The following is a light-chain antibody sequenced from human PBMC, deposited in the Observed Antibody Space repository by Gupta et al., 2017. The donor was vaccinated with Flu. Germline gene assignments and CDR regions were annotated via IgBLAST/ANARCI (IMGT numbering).Light chain of an antibody. CDR1: NIGRKS. CDR2: DDG. J-gene: IGLJ3*02. CDR3: QVWHISSDHLRV. V-gene: IGLV3-21*02. Sequence: SYVLTQPPSVSVAPGQTARITCGGDNIGRKSVHWYQQKPGQAPVVVVYDDGARPSGIPERLSGSNSGNTATLTISKVEAGDEADYYSQVWHISSDHLRVFGGGTKLTVL.